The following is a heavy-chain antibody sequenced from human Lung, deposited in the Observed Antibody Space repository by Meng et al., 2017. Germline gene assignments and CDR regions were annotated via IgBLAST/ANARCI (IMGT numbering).Heavy chain of an antibody. V-gene: IGHV4-4*02. Sequence: QVQLQESGPGLVKPSWTLSLTCTVSGDSISSDIWWSWVRQPPGKGLEWIGEVYQRGDTNYNPSLKSRVDISVDKSKNQFYLSLFSVTAADTAVYYCGRDQGRELINHWGQGTLVTVSS. CDR1: GDSISSDIW. D-gene: IGHD1-7*01. CDR3: GRDQGRELINH. J-gene: IGHJ4*02. CDR2: VYQRGDT.